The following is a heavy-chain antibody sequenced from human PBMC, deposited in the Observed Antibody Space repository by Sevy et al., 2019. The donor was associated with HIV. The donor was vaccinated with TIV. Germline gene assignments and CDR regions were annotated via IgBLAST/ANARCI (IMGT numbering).Heavy chain of an antibody. D-gene: IGHD6-25*01. V-gene: IGHV4-39*01. CDR3: ARVSWYSSGWLWFDN. J-gene: IGHJ5*02. CDR2: IYHSGST. Sequence: SETLSLTCTVSGGSISSSSYYWGWIRQPPGKGLEWIGTIYHSGSTYYNPSLKSRVTISVDTSKDQFSLKCTSVTAADTSLYYCARVSWYSSGWLWFDNWGQGTLVTVSS. CDR1: GGSISSSSYY.